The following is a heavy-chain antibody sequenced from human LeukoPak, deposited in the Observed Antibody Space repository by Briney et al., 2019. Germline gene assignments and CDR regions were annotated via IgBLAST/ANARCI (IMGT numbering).Heavy chain of an antibody. V-gene: IGHV3-48*03. Sequence: GGSLRLSCAASGFTFSSYAMNWVRQAPGKGLEWVSYISSSGSTIYYADSVKGRFTISRDNTKNSLYLQMNSLRAEDTAVYYCARESRTWIQLWLLDYWGQGTLVTVSS. J-gene: IGHJ4*02. CDR1: GFTFSSYA. CDR2: ISSSGSTI. CDR3: ARESRTWIQLWLLDY. D-gene: IGHD5-18*01.